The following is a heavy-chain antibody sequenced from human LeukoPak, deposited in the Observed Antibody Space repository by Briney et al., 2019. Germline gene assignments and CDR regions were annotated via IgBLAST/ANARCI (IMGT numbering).Heavy chain of an antibody. V-gene: IGHV3-7*01. CDR1: GFTFNSYW. CDR2: IKEDGSKK. Sequence: QPGGSLRLSCAASGFTFNSYWMSWVRQAPGKGLEWVANIKEDGSKKYYVDSVKGRFTISRDNAKNSLYLQMNSLRAEDTAVYYCASFPSGSYSAYWGQGTLVTVSS. D-gene: IGHD1-26*01. J-gene: IGHJ4*02. CDR3: ASFPSGSYSAY.